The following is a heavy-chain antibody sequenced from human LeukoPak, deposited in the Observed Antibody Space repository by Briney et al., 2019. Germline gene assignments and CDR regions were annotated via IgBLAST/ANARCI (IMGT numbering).Heavy chain of an antibody. CDR2: ITSSSSTI. CDR1: RFTFNSYS. V-gene: IGHV3-48*01. CDR3: ARDPRPGYDYVWGSYRYGAHDY. Sequence: GGSLRLSCAASRFTFNSYSMNWVRQAPGKGLEWISYITSSSSTIYYADSVTGRFTISRDNSKNTLYLQMNSLRAEDTAVYYCARDPRPGYDYVWGSYRYGAHDYWGQGTLVTVSS. D-gene: IGHD3-16*02. J-gene: IGHJ4*02.